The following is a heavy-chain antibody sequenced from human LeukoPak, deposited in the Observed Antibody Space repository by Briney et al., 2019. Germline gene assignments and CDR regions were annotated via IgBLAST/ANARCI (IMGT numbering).Heavy chain of an antibody. V-gene: IGHV3-11*04. CDR1: GFTFSDYY. Sequence: GGSLRLSCAASGFTFSDYYMSWIRQAPGKGLECGSYISSTGSTKYYADSVKGRFTISRDNAKNSLYLQMNSLRAEDTGVYYCARALGAVAGMGGYYFDYWGQGTLVTVSS. D-gene: IGHD6-19*01. CDR2: ISSTGSTK. J-gene: IGHJ4*02. CDR3: ARALGAVAGMGGYYFDY.